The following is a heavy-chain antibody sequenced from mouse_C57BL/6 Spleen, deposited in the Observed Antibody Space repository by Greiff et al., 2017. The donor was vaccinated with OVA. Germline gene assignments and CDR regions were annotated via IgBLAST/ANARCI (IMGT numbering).Heavy chain of an antibody. CDR3: ASRAVVATEGYY. D-gene: IGHD1-1*01. V-gene: IGHV14-3*01. CDR2: IDPANGNT. CDR1: GFSIKNTY. J-gene: IGHJ2*01. Sequence: VQLQQSVAELVRPGASVKLSCTASGFSIKNTYMHWVKQRPEQGLEWIGRIDPANGNTKYAPKFQGKATITADTTSNTAYLQLSSLTSEDTAIYYCASRAVVATEGYYWGQGTTLTVSS.